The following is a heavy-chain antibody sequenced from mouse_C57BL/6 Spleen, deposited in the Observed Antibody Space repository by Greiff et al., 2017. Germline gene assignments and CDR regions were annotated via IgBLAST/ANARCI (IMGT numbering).Heavy chain of an antibody. CDR1: GYTFTSYW. V-gene: IGHV1-69*01. CDR2: IDPSDSYT. J-gene: IGHJ1*03. Sequence: VQLQQPGAELVMPGASVKLSCKASGYTFTSYWMHWVKQRPGQGLEWIGEIDPSDSYTNYNQKFKGKSTLPVDKSSSTAYMQLSSLTSEDSAVYYCARKKPYYYGSRYWYFDVWGTGTTVTVSS. D-gene: IGHD1-1*01. CDR3: ARKKPYYYGSRYWYFDV.